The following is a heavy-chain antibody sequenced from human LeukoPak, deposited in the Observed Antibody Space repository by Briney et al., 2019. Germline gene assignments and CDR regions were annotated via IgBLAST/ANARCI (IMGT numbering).Heavy chain of an antibody. CDR2: ISGTSSHI. CDR1: GVSFSSLS. CDR3: ARKGDYHDY. V-gene: IGHV3-48*02. Sequence: PGGSLRLSCTASGVSFSSLSMSWVRQAPGKGLEWVSYISGTSSHIYYADSVKGRFTISRDNAKNSLYLQMNGLRDEDTAVYYCARKGDYHDYWGQGTLVTVSS. J-gene: IGHJ4*02.